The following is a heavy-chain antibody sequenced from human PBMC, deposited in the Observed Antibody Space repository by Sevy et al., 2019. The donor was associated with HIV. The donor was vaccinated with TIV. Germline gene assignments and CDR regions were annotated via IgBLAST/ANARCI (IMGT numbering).Heavy chain of an antibody. CDR2: ISSTGSTI. J-gene: IGHJ4*02. Sequence: GGSLRLSCAASGFTFSSYEMNWVRQAPGKGLEWVSYISSTGSTIYYADSMKGRFTISRDNAKNSLYLQMSSLRAEDTAVYYCATDAPGSSIVDYWGQGTLVTVSS. CDR1: GFTFSSYE. V-gene: IGHV3-48*03. D-gene: IGHD6-13*01. CDR3: ATDAPGSSIVDY.